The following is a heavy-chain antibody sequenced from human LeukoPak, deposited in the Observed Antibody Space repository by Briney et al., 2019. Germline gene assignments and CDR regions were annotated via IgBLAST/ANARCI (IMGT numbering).Heavy chain of an antibody. CDR3: ARATGYLSYFDL. J-gene: IGHJ2*01. CDR1: GFTFSSYE. CDR2: ISSSGNIR. Sequence: GGSLRVSCSAAGFTFSSYEMNWVRQAPGKGLEWVSYISSSGNIRYYTDSVKGRFTISRDNAKNSLYLQMNSLSAEDTAVYYCARATGYLSYFDLWGRGTLDTVSS. V-gene: IGHV3-48*03. D-gene: IGHD3-9*01.